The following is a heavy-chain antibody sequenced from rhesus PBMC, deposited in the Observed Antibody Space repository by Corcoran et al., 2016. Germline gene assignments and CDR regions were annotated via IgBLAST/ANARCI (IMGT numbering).Heavy chain of an antibody. J-gene: IGHJ4*01. CDR2: IYWDDDK. D-gene: IGHD3-16*01. Sequence: QVTLKESGPALVKPTQTLTLTCTFSGFSLSTSGMGVGWIHQPPGKALEWLASIYWDDDKYSSTAMKSRLTISKDTSKNQVVLTMTNMDPVDTATYYCALLEFGYWGQGVLVTVSS. CDR3: ALLEFGY. CDR1: GFSLSTSGMG. V-gene: IGHV2S1*01.